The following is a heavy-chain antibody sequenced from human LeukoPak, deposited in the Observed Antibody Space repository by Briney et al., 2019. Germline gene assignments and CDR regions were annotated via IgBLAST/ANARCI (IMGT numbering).Heavy chain of an antibody. J-gene: IGHJ4*02. D-gene: IGHD1-26*01. CDR1: GGSISTYY. Sequence: SETLSLTCTVSGGSISTYYWSWIRQPAGKGLEWIGRIYSSGSTNYNPSLKSRVTMSVDTSKNQFSLKLSSVTATDTAVYYCARGPHLSGSSTYYFDYWGQGTLVSVPS. CDR2: IYSSGST. V-gene: IGHV4-4*07. CDR3: ARGPHLSGSSTYYFDY.